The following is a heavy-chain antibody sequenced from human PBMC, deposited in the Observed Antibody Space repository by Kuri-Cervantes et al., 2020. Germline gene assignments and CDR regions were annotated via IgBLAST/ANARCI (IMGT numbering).Heavy chain of an antibody. D-gene: IGHD3-10*01. CDR1: GFTFRNYG. CDR3: ARDPPEKYYYASGSYSDAFDI. J-gene: IGHJ3*02. Sequence: GGSLRLSCAASGFTFRNYGMHWARQAPGKGLEWVAIIWYDGSNKYYADSVKGRFTISRDNSKNTLYLQVNSLRAEDTAMYYCARDPPEKYYYASGSYSDAFDIWGPGTMVTVSS. V-gene: IGHV3-33*01. CDR2: IWYDGSNK.